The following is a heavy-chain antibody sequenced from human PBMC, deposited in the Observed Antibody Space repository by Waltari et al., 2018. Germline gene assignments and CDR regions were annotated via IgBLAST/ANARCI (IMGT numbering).Heavy chain of an antibody. D-gene: IGHD6-13*01. CDR1: GFTFSSYW. Sequence: EVQLVESGGGLVQPGGSLRLSCAASGFTFSSYWMHWVRQAPGKGLVWVSRVNNNGSSTTYADSVNGRFTISRDNAKNTLYLQMNSLRAEDTAVYYCARSYSNREYYYYYGMDVWGQGTTVTVSS. CDR3: ARSYSNREYYYYYGMDV. CDR2: VNNNGSST. J-gene: IGHJ6*02. V-gene: IGHV3-74*01.